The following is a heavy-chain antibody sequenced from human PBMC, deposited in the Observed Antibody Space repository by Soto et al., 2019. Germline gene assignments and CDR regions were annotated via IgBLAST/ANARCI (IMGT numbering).Heavy chain of an antibody. V-gene: IGHV4-59*08. J-gene: IGHJ5*02. D-gene: IGHD2-21*01. Sequence: SETLSLTCTVSGGSIRNYYWSWIRQPPGKGLEWIGYIYYIGSTNYNPSLRSRVSISVDTSKNQFSLKLSSVTAADTAVYYCGNHENCGDSGSATGRCFDPWGQGILVTVSS. CDR2: IYYIGST. CDR1: GGSIRNYY. CDR3: GNHENCGDSGSATGRCFDP.